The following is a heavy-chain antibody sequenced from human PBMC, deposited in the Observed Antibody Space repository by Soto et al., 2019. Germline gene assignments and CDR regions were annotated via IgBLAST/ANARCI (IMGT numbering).Heavy chain of an antibody. CDR2: ISSSSSTI. V-gene: IGHV3-48*02. Sequence: GGSLRLSCAASGFTFGRYGIRWVRQAPGKGLEWVSYISSSSSTIYYADSVKGRFTISRDNAKNSLYLQMNSLRDEDTAVYYCARDTPVVIGPFDIWGQGTTVTVS. D-gene: IGHD3-22*01. J-gene: IGHJ3*02. CDR1: GFTFGRYG. CDR3: ARDTPVVIGPFDI.